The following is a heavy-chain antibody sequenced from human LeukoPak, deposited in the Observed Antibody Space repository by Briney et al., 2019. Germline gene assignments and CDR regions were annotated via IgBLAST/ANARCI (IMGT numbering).Heavy chain of an antibody. Sequence: PGGSLRLSCVASGFTFNTHWVSWVRQAPGKGLEWVANIKEDGSKTDYVDSVKGRFTISRDNAKNSVFLQMNSLRAEDTAVYYCAPPTMILFLGGQGTLVTVSS. CDR3: APPTMILFL. D-gene: IGHD3-22*01. J-gene: IGHJ4*02. V-gene: IGHV3-7*01. CDR2: IKEDGSKT. CDR1: GFTFNTHW.